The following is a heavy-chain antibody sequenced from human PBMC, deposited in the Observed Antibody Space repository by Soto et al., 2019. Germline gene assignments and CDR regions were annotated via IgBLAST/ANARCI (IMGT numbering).Heavy chain of an antibody. CDR1: GGTFSSYA. D-gene: IGHD2-2*01. J-gene: IGHJ5*02. Sequence: ASVKVSCKASGGTFSSYAISWVRQAPGQGLEWMGGIIPIFGTANDAQKFQGRVTITADKSTSTAYMELSSLRSEDTAVYYCARDRPYCSSTSCYDWFDPWGQGTLVTVSS. CDR2: IIPIFGTA. CDR3: ARDRPYCSSTSCYDWFDP. V-gene: IGHV1-69*06.